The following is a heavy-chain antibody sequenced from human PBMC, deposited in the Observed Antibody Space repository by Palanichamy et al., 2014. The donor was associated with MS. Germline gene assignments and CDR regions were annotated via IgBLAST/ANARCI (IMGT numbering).Heavy chain of an antibody. J-gene: IGHJ3*01. D-gene: IGHD3-10*01. CDR2: THYSGRT. V-gene: IGHV4-30-4*08. CDR3: ARGSGTYYNTLTFDF. Sequence: QVQLQESGPGLVKPSQTLSLTCTISGGSISGSDYYWSWIRQSPGKGLEWIGYTHYSGRTYNNPSRPSLQSRAAISVDLSKNHFSLILTSVTADDTALYLCARGSGTYYNTLTFDFWGPGTMVTVSS. CDR1: GGSISGSDYY.